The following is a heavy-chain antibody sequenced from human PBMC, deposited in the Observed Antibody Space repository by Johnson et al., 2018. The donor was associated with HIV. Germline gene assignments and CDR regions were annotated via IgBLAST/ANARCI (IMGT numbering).Heavy chain of an antibody. J-gene: IGHJ3*02. CDR2: ISYVGTNK. V-gene: IGHV3-30-3*02. CDR3: AKVGPANDVLGAGDAFDI. D-gene: IGHD2-8*01. Sequence: QVQLVESGGGVVQPGRSLRLSCAASGFTFSSYAMHWVRQAPGKGLEWVSVISYVGTNKYYADSVKGRFTISRDNSKNTLYLQMNSLRAEDTAVYYCAKVGPANDVLGAGDAFDIWGQGTMVTVSS. CDR1: GFTFSSYA.